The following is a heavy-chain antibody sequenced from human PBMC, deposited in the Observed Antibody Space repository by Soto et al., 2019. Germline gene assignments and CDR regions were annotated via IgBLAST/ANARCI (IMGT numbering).Heavy chain of an antibody. V-gene: IGHV3-15*07. D-gene: IGHD3-22*01. CDR3: TTDSYMTTIVVRFDY. CDR1: GFSFTNAW. Sequence: GGSLRLSCAASGFSFTNAWINWVRQAPGKGLEWVGRIKSKLDGGTTDFAASVKGRFAISRDDSTHMVYLQMTSLKTEDTAIYYCTTDSYMTTIVVRFDYWGHGTLVTVSS. J-gene: IGHJ4*01. CDR2: IKSKLDGGTT.